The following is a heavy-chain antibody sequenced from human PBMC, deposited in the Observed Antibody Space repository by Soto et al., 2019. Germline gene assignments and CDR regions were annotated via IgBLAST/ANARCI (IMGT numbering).Heavy chain of an antibody. D-gene: IGHD6-6*01. CDR2: INSSSSTT. CDR3: ARPEYSSSSYGMDV. CDR1: GFTFSSYW. J-gene: IGHJ6*02. V-gene: IGHV3-48*02. Sequence: PGGSLRLSCAASGFTFSSYWMHWVRQAPGKGLEWVSYINSSSSTTYYADSVKGRFTISRDNAKNSLYLQMNSLRDEDTAVYYCARPEYSSSSYGMDVWGQGTTVTVSS.